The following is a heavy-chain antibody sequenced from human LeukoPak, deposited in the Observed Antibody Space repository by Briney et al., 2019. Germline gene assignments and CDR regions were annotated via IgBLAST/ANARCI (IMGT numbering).Heavy chain of an antibody. CDR3: ARDHGAY. CDR1: GFTFSSYE. V-gene: IGHV3-48*03. Sequence: AGGSLRLSCAASGFTFSSYEMNWVRQAPGKGLECVSFISSSGNTIYYADSVKGRFTISRDNAKNSLYLQMNSQRAEDSAIYYCARDHGAYWGQGTLVTVSS. J-gene: IGHJ4*02. D-gene: IGHD3-10*01. CDR2: ISSSGNTI.